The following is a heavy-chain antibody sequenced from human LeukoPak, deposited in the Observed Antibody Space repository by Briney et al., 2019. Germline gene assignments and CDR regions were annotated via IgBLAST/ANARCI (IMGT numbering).Heavy chain of an antibody. J-gene: IGHJ4*02. V-gene: IGHV1-24*01. CDR2: FDPEDGET. D-gene: IGHD3-22*01. CDR1: GYTLTELS. CDR3: ATDLHYYDSSAYDS. Sequence: GASVKVSCKVSGYTLTELSMHWVRQAPGKGLEWMGGFDPEDGETIYAQKFQGRVTMTEDTSTDTAYMELSSLRSEDTAAYYCATDLHYYDSSAYDSWGQGTLVTVSS.